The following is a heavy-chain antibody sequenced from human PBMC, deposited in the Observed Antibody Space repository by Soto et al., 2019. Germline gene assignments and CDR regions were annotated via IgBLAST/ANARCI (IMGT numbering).Heavy chain of an antibody. Sequence: VASVKVCCKASGDTFTGYYMRWVRQAPGQGLEWMGWINPNSGGTNYAQKFQGWVTMTRDTSISTAYMELSRLRSDDTAVYYCAISITMVRGVTGLYYGMDVWGQGTTVTVSS. CDR3: AISITMVRGVTGLYYGMDV. CDR1: GDTFTGYY. J-gene: IGHJ6*02. D-gene: IGHD3-10*01. V-gene: IGHV1-2*04. CDR2: INPNSGGT.